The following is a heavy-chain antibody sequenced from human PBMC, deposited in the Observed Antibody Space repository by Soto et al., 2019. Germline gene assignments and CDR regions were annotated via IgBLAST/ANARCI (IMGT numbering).Heavy chain of an antibody. D-gene: IGHD2-15*01. CDR1: GYTFTSYG. Sequence: QVPLVQSGAEVKKPGASVKVSCKASGYTFTSYGISWVRQAPGQGLEWMGWISAYNGNTNYAQKLQGRVTMTTDTSTSTAYMELRSLRSDDTAVYYCARDPHSRYCSGGSCPGDNWFDPWGQGTLVTVSS. V-gene: IGHV1-18*01. CDR2: ISAYNGNT. J-gene: IGHJ5*02. CDR3: ARDPHSRYCSGGSCPGDNWFDP.